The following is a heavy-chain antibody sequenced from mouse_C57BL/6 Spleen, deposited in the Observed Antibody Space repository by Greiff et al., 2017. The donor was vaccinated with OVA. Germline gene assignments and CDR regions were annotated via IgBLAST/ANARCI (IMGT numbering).Heavy chain of an antibody. Sequence: VQLQQSGAELVKPGASVKLSCTASGYTFTEYTIHWVKQGPGQGLEWLGWFSPGSGSIKYNEKFKDKATLTADTSSSTVDMVLSRLTTEDAAVYYCARHGGDTMDYWGQGTSVTVSS. V-gene: IGHV1-62-2*01. CDR3: ARHGGDTMDY. J-gene: IGHJ4*01. CDR2: FSPGSGSI. CDR1: GYTFTEYT.